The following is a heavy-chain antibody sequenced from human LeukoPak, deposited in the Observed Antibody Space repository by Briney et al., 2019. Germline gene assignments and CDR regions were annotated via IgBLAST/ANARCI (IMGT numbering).Heavy chain of an antibody. Sequence: ASVKVSCKASGYTFTSYYMHWVRQAPGQGLEWMGIINPSGGSTSYAQKFQGRVTMTRDMSTNTVYMELSSLRSEDTAVYYCARDHVLVDVVVVAATPYDAFDIWGQGTMVTVSS. D-gene: IGHD2-15*01. V-gene: IGHV1-46*01. J-gene: IGHJ3*02. CDR2: INPSGGST. CDR3: ARDHVLVDVVVVAATPYDAFDI. CDR1: GYTFTSYY.